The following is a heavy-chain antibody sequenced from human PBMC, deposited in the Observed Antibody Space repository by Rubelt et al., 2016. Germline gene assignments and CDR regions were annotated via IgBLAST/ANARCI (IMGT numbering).Heavy chain of an antibody. CDR2: ISSSGSAI. CDR3: ARISRINNYYGMDV. V-gene: IGHV3-48*01. Sequence: VSGKGLEWVSHISSSGSAIHYGDSVKGRFTISRDNAKNSLYLQMNSLRAEDTAVYYCARISRINNYYGMDVWGHGTTVTVPS. J-gene: IGHJ6*02.